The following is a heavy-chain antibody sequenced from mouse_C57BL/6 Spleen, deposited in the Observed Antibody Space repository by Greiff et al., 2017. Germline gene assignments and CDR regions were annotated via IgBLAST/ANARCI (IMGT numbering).Heavy chain of an antibody. J-gene: IGHJ2*01. CDR2: FDPNSGGT. D-gene: IGHD4-1*01. V-gene: IGHV1-72*01. Sequence: QVQLQQPGAELVKPGASVKLSCKASGYTFTSYWMHWVKQRPGRGLEWIGRFDPNSGGTKYNEKFKSKATLTVDKPSSTAYMQLSRLTSEDSAVXYCAREELTPYFDYWGQGTTLTVSS. CDR1: GYTFTSYW. CDR3: AREELTPYFDY.